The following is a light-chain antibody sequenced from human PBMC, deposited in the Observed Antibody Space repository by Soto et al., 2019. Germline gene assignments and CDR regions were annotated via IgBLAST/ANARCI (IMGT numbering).Light chain of an antibody. CDR3: QQYNNSPLT. CDR2: GAS. V-gene: IGKV3-15*01. Sequence: EIVMTQSPATLSVSPGERATLSCRASQSVSSNLAWYQQKPGQAPRLLIYGASTRATGIPARFSGSGSGTGFTLTISSVQSEDLAVYYWQQYNNSPLTFGVGTKVEIK. J-gene: IGKJ4*01. CDR1: QSVSSN.